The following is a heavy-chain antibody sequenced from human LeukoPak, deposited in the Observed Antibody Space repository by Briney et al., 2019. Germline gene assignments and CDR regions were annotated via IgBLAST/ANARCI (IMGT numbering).Heavy chain of an antibody. Sequence: GGSLRLSCAASGFTVSTNYMSWVRQAPGKGLEWVSVIYNGGDTYYADSVKGRFTISRDNFKNTLYLQMNSLRAEDTAVYYCARAPSYYTRDYFDYWGQGTLVTVSS. CDR1: GFTVSTNY. V-gene: IGHV3-66*01. J-gene: IGHJ4*02. CDR3: ARAPSYYTRDYFDY. CDR2: IYNGGDT. D-gene: IGHD2/OR15-2a*01.